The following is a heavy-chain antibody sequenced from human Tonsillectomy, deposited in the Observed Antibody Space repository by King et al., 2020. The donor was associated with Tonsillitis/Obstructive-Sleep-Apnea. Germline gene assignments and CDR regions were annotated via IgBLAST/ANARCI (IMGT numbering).Heavy chain of an antibody. CDR2: INQDGSEK. CDR1: GFTFSYYW. D-gene: IGHD3-3*02. V-gene: IGHV3-7*03. Sequence: EVQLVESGGGLVQPGGSLRLSCAASGFTFSYYWMSWVRQAPGKGLEWVANINQDGSEKYYVDSVKGRFTISRGNAKNSLCLQMNSLRAEDTAVYYCARVAPIFGVVYYFDYWGQGTLVTVSS. J-gene: IGHJ4*02. CDR3: ARVAPIFGVVYYFDY.